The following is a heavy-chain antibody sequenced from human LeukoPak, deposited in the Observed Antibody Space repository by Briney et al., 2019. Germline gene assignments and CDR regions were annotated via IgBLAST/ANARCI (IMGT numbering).Heavy chain of an antibody. CDR2: IRSSSSII. CDR3: ARDDNWVFDS. J-gene: IGHJ4*02. CDR1: GFTFTSYG. D-gene: IGHD3-16*01. Sequence: GGSLRLSCAASGFTFTSYGMNWVRQAPGKGLEWVSYIRSSSSIISYADSVKGRFTISSDNAKNSLYLQMNSLRDEDTAVYYCARDDNWVFDSWGQGTLVTVSS. V-gene: IGHV3-48*02.